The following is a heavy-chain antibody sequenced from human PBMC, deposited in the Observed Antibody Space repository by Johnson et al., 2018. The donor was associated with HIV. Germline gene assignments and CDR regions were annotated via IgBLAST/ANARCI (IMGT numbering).Heavy chain of an antibody. CDR2: ISWNSGSI. Sequence: VQLVESGGGLVQPGRSLRLSCAASGFTFDDYAMHWVRQAPGKGLEWVSGISWNSGSIGYADSVKGRFTISSDNSKNTLYLQMSSLRTEDTAVYYCARVLGARGPGAFDIWGQGTMVTVSS. V-gene: IGHV3-9*01. J-gene: IGHJ3*02. CDR1: GFTFDDYA. CDR3: ARVLGARGPGAFDI.